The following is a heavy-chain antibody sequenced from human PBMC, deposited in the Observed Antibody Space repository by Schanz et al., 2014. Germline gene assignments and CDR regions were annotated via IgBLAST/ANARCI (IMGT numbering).Heavy chain of an antibody. V-gene: IGHV3-21*05. Sequence: EVQLVESGGGLVKPGGSLRLSCAASGFTFSFSGMQWVRQAPGKGLEWLSYISRDGTTSYYADSVKGRFTISRDNAKNSLYLEMTSLRGEDTAVYYCARENLNWEAFDIWGQGTVVTVSS. J-gene: IGHJ3*02. CDR3: ARENLNWEAFDI. CDR2: ISRDGTTS. CDR1: GFTFSFSG. D-gene: IGHD7-27*01.